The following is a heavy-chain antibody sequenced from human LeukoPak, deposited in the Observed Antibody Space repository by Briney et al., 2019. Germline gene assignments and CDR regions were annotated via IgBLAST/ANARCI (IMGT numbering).Heavy chain of an antibody. V-gene: IGHV3-21*01. CDR1: GFTFSSYS. Sequence: GGSLRLSCAASGFTFSSYSMNWVRHAPGKGLEWVSSISSSSSYIYYADSVKGRFSISRDNAKNSLYLQMTSLRAKDTAVYYCAREWERENDYWGQGTLVTVPS. CDR3: AREWERENDY. J-gene: IGHJ4*02. D-gene: IGHD1-26*01. CDR2: ISSSSSYI.